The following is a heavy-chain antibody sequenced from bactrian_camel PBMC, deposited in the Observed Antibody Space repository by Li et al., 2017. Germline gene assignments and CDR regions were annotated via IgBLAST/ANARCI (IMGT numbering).Heavy chain of an antibody. CDR3: ATLSCRRGLATMTPPHNQ. V-gene: IGHV3S1*01. J-gene: IGHJ4*01. Sequence: HVQLVESGGDSVRAGGSLQLSCDASRFTYNGHCLGWFRQAPGKEREGVTAIDTGDGSTYYLNSVEGRFTISQDNAKNTVFLQMNNLKAEDTAMYFCATLSCRRGLATMTPPHNQWGQGTQVTVS. CDR2: IDTGDGST. D-gene: IGHD4*01. CDR1: RFTYNGHC.